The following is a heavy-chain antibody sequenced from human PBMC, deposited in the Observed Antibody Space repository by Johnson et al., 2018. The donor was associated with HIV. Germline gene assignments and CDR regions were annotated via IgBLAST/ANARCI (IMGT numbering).Heavy chain of an antibody. Sequence: QVQLVESGGGLVKPGGSLRLSCAASGFTFSDYYMSWIRQAPGKGLEWVSYISSSGSTIYYADSVKGRFTISRDNSKNMVYLQMNSLRPEDTAVYYCAKDLQQPQRGEHALAQDAFDIWGQGTMVTVSS. CDR2: ISSSGSTI. J-gene: IGHJ3*02. V-gene: IGHV3-11*04. D-gene: IGHD6-13*01. CDR3: AKDLQQPQRGEHALAQDAFDI. CDR1: GFTFSDYY.